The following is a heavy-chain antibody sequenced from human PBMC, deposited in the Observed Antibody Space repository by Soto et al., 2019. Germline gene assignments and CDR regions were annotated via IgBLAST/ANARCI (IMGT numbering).Heavy chain of an antibody. J-gene: IGHJ4*02. Sequence: QVHLQESGPGRVKPSETLSLTCSVSGGSVYDFYWNWLRQTPGKGLEWIGNIYKNGRTNYNPSLNNRVTISIDTSKNQFSLHLSSVTTADTAMYFCARGHGIYVRFDSWGQGTLVSVSS. V-gene: IGHV4-59*02. D-gene: IGHD3-10*02. CDR1: GGSVYDFY. CDR2: IYKNGRT. CDR3: ARGHGIYVRFDS.